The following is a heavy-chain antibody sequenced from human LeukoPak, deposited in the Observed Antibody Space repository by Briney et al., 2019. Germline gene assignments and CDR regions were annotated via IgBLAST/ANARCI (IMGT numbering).Heavy chain of an antibody. Sequence: GGSLRLSCAASGFTFSSSAMSWVRQAPGKGLEWVSAISNNGGYTYYADSVQGRFTISRDNSKDTLFLQMHSLRPGDTAVYYCVREDTPATANYWGQGTLVTISS. CDR2: ISNNGGYT. J-gene: IGHJ4*02. CDR1: GFTFSSSA. D-gene: IGHD2-21*02. CDR3: VREDTPATANY. V-gene: IGHV3-23*01.